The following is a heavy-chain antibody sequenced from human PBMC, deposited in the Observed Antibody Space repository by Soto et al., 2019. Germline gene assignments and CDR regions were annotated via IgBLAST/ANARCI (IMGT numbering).Heavy chain of an antibody. Sequence: ASVKVSCKASGYTFSNSGISWVRQAPGQGLEWLGWINSDNGNTNYAQHLQGRVTLTTDTSTSTAYMDLRSLRSDDTAVYYCARDQGITTFGGVLGDGEPGLQRCAVVFIIIPINECKPLQGLPWG. CDR2: INSDNGNT. J-gene: IGHJ5*02. CDR3: ARDQGITTFGGVLGDGEPGLQRCAVVFIIIPINECKPLQGLP. V-gene: IGHV1-18*01. D-gene: IGHD3-3*01. CDR1: GYTFSNSG.